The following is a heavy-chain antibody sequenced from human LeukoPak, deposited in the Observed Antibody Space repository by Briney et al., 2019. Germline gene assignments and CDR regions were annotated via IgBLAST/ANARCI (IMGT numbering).Heavy chain of an antibody. CDR2: MSGRGVST. J-gene: IGHJ4*02. CDR1: GFTFTNYA. Sequence: GGSLRLSCAASGFTFTNYAMSWARQAPGKGLEWVSGMSGRGVSTYYADSVKGRFTISSDNSKNTLYLQMNSLRAEDTAIYYCAKDCNGGNCYIDYWGQGTLVTVAS. V-gene: IGHV3-23*01. CDR3: AKDCNGGNCYIDY. D-gene: IGHD2-15*01.